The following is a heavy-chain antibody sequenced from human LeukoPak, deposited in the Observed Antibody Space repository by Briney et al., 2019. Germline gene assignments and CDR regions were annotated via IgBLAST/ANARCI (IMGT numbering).Heavy chain of an antibody. Sequence: GGPLRLSCAASGFTFSSYSMNWVRQTPGKGLEWVALISRSGGTTYYADSVKGRFTISRDNSKNTLYLQMNSLRAEDTAEYYCAKRGGTESFYYYYYMDVWGKGTTVTVSS. D-gene: IGHD2-15*01. CDR1: GFTFSSYS. V-gene: IGHV3-23*01. CDR3: AKRGGTESFYYYYYMDV. CDR2: ISRSGGTT. J-gene: IGHJ6*03.